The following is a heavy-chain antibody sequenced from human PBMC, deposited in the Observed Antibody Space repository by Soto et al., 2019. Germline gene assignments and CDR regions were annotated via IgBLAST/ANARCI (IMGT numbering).Heavy chain of an antibody. Sequence: QVQLQQWGAGLLNSSETLSLTCAVYGESFSGYYWSWIRQHPGKGLEWIGEINHSGSTNYNPSLKSRVTISVDTSKNQFSLKLRSVTDADTSVYYCARVLIYAYVWGSSRYLFDSWGKGTLVTVSS. J-gene: IGHJ4*02. CDR2: INHSGST. CDR1: GESFSGYY. D-gene: IGHD3-16*02. CDR3: ARVLIYAYVWGSSRYLFDS. V-gene: IGHV4-34*01.